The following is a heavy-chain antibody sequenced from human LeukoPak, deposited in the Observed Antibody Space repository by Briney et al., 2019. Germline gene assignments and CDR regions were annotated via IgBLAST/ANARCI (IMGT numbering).Heavy chain of an antibody. Sequence: PGGSLRLSCAASGFTFISYWMSWVRQAPGKGLEWVANIKQDGSEKYYVDSVKGRFTISRDNAKNSLYLQMNSLRAEDTAVYYCARDRGYFDYWGQGTLVTVSS. CDR2: IKQDGSEK. V-gene: IGHV3-7*01. CDR1: GFTFISYW. CDR3: ARDRGYFDY. J-gene: IGHJ4*02.